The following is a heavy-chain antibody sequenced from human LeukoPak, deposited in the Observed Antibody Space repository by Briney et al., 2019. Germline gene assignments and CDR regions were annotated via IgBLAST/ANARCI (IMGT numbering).Heavy chain of an antibody. Sequence: GGSLRLSCTASGFTFSSYTLAWIRQAPGKGLEWVSAISASGETTYYVDSVADRFTISRDNSKNTLYVQMNSLRAEDTAVYYCAKDSGQWLVGYFALWGRGTLVTVSS. CDR1: GFTFSSYT. J-gene: IGHJ2*01. D-gene: IGHD6-19*01. CDR3: AKDSGQWLVGYFAL. CDR2: ISASGETT. V-gene: IGHV3-23*01.